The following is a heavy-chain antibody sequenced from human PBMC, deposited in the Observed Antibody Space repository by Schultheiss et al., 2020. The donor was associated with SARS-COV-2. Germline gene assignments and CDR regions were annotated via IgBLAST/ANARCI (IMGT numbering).Heavy chain of an antibody. CDR3: TRDHSGHDY. V-gene: IGHV4-34*01. CDR1: GGSFSGYY. J-gene: IGHJ4*02. CDR2: INHSGST. D-gene: IGHD1-26*01. Sequence: SETLSLTCAVYGGSFSGYYWSWIRQPPGKGLEWIGEINHSGSTNYNPSLKSRVTISVDTSKNQFSLKLSSVTAADTAVYYCTRDHSGHDYWGQGTLVTVSS.